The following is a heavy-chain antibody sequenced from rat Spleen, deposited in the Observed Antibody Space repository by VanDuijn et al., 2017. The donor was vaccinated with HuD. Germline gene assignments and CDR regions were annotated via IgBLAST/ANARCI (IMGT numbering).Heavy chain of an antibody. J-gene: IGHJ2*01. Sequence: EVQLVESDGGLVQPGRSLKLSCAASGFTFSDYYMAWVRQAPTKGLEWVATISSDGGRNFYRDSVKGRFTISRDNAKSSLYLQMDSMKSGDTATYYWARHGYNCFFDCWRQGVMVTVSS. CDR3: ARHGYNCFFDC. CDR2: ISSDGGRN. V-gene: IGHV5-29*01. D-gene: IGHD1-9*01. CDR1: GFTFSDYY.